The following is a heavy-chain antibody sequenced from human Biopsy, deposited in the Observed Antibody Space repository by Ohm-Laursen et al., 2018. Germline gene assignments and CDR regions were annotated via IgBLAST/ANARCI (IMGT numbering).Heavy chain of an antibody. D-gene: IGHD3-10*01. J-gene: IGHJ6*02. V-gene: IGHV4-4*07. CDR2: LSGRGST. CDR1: RGSINSYL. CDR3: ARRLLHYGSGLYYGMDV. Sequence: SETLSLTCTVSRGSINSYLWNWIRQPAGKGLEWIGRLSGRGSTNYNPSLRSRVYMSVDTSRNQISLELNSVTAADSAVYFCARRLLHYGSGLYYGMDVWGQGTMVTVSS.